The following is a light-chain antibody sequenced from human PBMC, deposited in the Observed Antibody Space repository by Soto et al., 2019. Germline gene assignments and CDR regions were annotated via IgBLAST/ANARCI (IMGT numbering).Light chain of an antibody. CDR2: EVN. CDR1: SRDVGAHDR. Sequence: QSALTQPASVSGSPGQSITISCTGTSRDVGAHDRVSWSQQHPAKAPKLMIYEVNKRPSGVSDRFSGSKSGNTASLTISGLQPEDEADYYCSSFTGTSTWVFGGGTQLTVL. CDR3: SSFTGTSTWV. J-gene: IGLJ7*01. V-gene: IGLV2-14*01.